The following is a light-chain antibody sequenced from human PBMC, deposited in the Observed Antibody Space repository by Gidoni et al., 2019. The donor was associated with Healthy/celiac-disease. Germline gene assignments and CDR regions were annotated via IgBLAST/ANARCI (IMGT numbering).Light chain of an antibody. Sequence: QSVLTQPPSRSGTPGQGVTISCSGSGSSIGNNYVYWYQPLPATAPKLLIYWTDQRPSGVPDRFSGSKSGTSASLAISGLRSEDEADYYCASWDDSLNGWVFGGGTKLTVL. V-gene: IGLV1-47*01. CDR3: ASWDDSLNGWV. CDR1: GSSIGNNY. J-gene: IGLJ3*02. CDR2: WTD.